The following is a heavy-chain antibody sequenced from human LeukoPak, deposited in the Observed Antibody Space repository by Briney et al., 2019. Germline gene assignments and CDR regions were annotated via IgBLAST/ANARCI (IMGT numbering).Heavy chain of an antibody. J-gene: IGHJ4*02. CDR1: GFTFSTYA. Sequence: GGSLRLSCAASGFTFSTYAMHWVRQAPGKGLEWVAVILYDGRNKYYADSVKGRFTISRDNSKNTLYLQMNSLRAEDTAVYYCATLMAGTRVDYWGQGTLVTVSS. V-gene: IGHV3-30*04. D-gene: IGHD6-19*01. CDR3: ATLMAGTRVDY. CDR2: ILYDGRNK.